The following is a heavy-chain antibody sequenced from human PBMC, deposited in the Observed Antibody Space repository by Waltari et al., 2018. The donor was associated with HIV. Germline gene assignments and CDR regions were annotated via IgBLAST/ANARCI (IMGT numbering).Heavy chain of an antibody. Sequence: QVQLVESGGGVVQPGRSLRLSCETSGFRFSSYAMHWVRQDPGQGLEWVAMIYNDGSKTYYGDSVQGRFVISRDDSKNTVYLQLSRLRAEDTGVYYCAREGLSPLKGGSLDYWGQGILVTVSA. CDR3: AREGLSPLKGGSLDY. D-gene: IGHD3-16*02. CDR1: GFRFSSYA. CDR2: IYNDGSKT. V-gene: IGHV3-33*01. J-gene: IGHJ4*02.